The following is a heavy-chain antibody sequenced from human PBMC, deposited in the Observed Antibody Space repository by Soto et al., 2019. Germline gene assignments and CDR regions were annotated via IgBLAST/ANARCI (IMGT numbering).Heavy chain of an antibody. CDR3: ARTSYYDFWSGYFGWFDP. Sequence: PSETLSLTCTVSGGSISSGDYYWSWIRQPPGKGLEWIGYIYYSGGTYYNPSLKSRVTISVDTSKNQFSLKLSSVTAADTAVYYCARTSYYDFWSGYFGWFDPWGQGTLVTVSS. J-gene: IGHJ5*02. V-gene: IGHV4-30-4*01. CDR2: IYYSGGT. D-gene: IGHD3-3*01. CDR1: GGSISSGDYY.